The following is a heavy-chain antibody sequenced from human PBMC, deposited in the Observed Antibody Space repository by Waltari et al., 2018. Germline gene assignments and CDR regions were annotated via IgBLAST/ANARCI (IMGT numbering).Heavy chain of an antibody. V-gene: IGHV3-23*01. J-gene: IGHJ4*02. CDR1: GFTFSSYA. CDR3: SKGESLDGTLRGDY. D-gene: IGHD3-10*01. CDR2: IIGGSYKT. Sequence: EVQLLESGGGLVQPGGSLRLSCAASGFTFSSYAMSWFRQAPGKGLEWVSAIIGGSYKTYYADSVKGRFTISRDNSRNTVFLQMDSLRAEDTAIYYCSKGESLDGTLRGDYWGQGTLVTVSS.